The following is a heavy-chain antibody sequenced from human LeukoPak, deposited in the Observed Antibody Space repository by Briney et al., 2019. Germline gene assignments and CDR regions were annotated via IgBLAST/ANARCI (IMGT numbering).Heavy chain of an antibody. Sequence: SETLSLTCTVSGGSISSYYWSWIRQPPGKGLEWIGYIYYSGSTNYNPSLKSRVTISVDASKNQFSLKLSSVTAADTAVYYCARAYSSSLIRFDYWGQGTPVTVSS. V-gene: IGHV4-59*01. CDR2: IYYSGST. CDR1: GGSISSYY. J-gene: IGHJ4*02. D-gene: IGHD6-13*01. CDR3: ARAYSSSLIRFDY.